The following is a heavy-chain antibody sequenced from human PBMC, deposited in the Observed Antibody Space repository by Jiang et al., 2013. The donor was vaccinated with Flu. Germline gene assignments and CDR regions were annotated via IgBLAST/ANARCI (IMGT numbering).Heavy chain of an antibody. CDR2: MNPNSGNT. CDR3: ATHKTRITIFGVVGDNLGMDV. J-gene: IGHJ6*02. CDR1: GYTFTSYD. V-gene: IGHV1-8*01. D-gene: IGHD3-3*01. Sequence: SGAEVKKPGASVKVSCKASGYTFTSYDINWVRQATGQGLEWMGWMNPNSGNTGYAQKFQGRVTMTRNTSISTAYMELSSLRSEDTAVYYCATHKTRITIFGVVGDNLGMDVWGQGTTVTVSS.